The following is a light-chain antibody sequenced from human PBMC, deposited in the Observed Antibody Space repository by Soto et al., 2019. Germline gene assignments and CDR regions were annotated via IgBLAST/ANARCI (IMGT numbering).Light chain of an antibody. CDR2: EVN. CDR3: SSYAGSNTYV. V-gene: IGLV2-8*01. CDR1: SSDIGAYNY. J-gene: IGLJ1*01. Sequence: QSVLTQPPSASGSPGQSVTISCTVTSSDIGAYNYVSWYQQHPGKAPKLMIYEVNKRPSGVPDRFSGSKSGNTASLTVSGLQAEDETDYYCSSYAGSNTYVFGTGTKVTVL.